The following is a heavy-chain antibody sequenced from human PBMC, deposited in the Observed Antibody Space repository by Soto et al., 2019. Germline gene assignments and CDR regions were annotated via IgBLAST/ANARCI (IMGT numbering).Heavy chain of an antibody. Sequence: GGSLRLSCAASGFTFSSYAMSWVRQAPGKGLEWVSAISGSGGSTYYADSVKGRFTISRDNSKNTLYLQMNSLRAEDTAVYYYASHSSGWYGRYFDYWGQGTLVTVSS. D-gene: IGHD6-19*01. V-gene: IGHV3-23*01. CDR2: ISGSGGST. CDR3: ASHSSGWYGRYFDY. CDR1: GFTFSSYA. J-gene: IGHJ4*02.